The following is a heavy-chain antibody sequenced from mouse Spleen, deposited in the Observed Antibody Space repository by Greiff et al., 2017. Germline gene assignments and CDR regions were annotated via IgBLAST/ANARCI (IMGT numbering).Heavy chain of an antibody. V-gene: IGHV3-8*01. CDR3: ARSTMITTPWFAY. Sequence: EVQGVESGPGLAKPSQTLSLTCSVTGYSITSDYWNWIRKFPGNKLEYMGYISYSGSTYYNPSLKSRISITRDTSKNQYYLQLNSVTTEDTATYYCARSTMITTPWFAYWGQGTLVTVSA. CDR2: ISYSGST. J-gene: IGHJ3*01. CDR1: GYSITSDY. D-gene: IGHD2-4*01.